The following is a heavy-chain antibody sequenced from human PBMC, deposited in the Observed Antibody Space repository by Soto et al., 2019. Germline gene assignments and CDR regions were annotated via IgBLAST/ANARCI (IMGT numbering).Heavy chain of an antibody. J-gene: IGHJ4*01. D-gene: IGHD2-15*01. V-gene: IGHV3-23*01. CDR1: GFTFSSYT. Sequence: GGSLRLSCAASGFTFSSYTMSWVRQAPGKGLEWVSSISGSGGSPYNADSVQGRFTISRDNYKNTVSLQMNSLRAEDTATYYCAKARCSGDTCYVPDYWGHGTLVTVSS. CDR3: AKARCSGDTCYVPDY. CDR2: ISGSGGSP.